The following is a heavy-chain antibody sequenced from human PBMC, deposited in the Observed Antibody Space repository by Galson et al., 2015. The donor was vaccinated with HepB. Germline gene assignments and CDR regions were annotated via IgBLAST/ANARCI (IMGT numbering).Heavy chain of an antibody. CDR3: ASDLDGSGRFYNMLAY. Sequence: SLRLSCAASGFTFSRHAFHWVRQAPGKGLQWLSLISSDINTKNYADSVKGRFSVSRDNSRDTVYLQMNGLRPEDTAVYFCASDLDGSGRFYNMLAYWGQGIMVAVAS. V-gene: IGHV3-30*04. D-gene: IGHD3-10*01. CDR1: GFTFSRHA. J-gene: IGHJ4*02. CDR2: ISSDINTK.